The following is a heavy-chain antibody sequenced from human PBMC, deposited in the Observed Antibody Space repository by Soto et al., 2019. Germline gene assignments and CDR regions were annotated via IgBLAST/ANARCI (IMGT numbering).Heavy chain of an antibody. J-gene: IGHJ3*02. CDR2: ISAYNGNT. V-gene: IGHV1-18*01. CDR1: GYTFTSYG. D-gene: IGHD6-19*01. Sequence: ASVKVSCKASGYTFTSYGVSWVRQAPGQGLEWMGWISAYNGNTNYAQKLQGRVTMTTDTSTSTAYMELRSLRSDDTAVYYCARDSPGGVRQWRWLDAFDIWGQGTMVTVSS. CDR3: ARDSPGGVRQWRWLDAFDI.